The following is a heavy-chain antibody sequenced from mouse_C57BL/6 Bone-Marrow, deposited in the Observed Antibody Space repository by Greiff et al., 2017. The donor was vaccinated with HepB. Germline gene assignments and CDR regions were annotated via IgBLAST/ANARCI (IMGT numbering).Heavy chain of an antibody. CDR3: ARDYYGSSVAWFAY. Sequence: EVQLQESGGGLVQPGGSLSLSCAASGFTFTDYYMSWVRQPPGKALEWLGFIRNKANGYTTEYSASVKGRFTISRDNSQSILYLQMNALRAEDSATYYCARDYYGSSVAWFAYWGQGTLVTVSA. CDR2: IRNKANGYTT. CDR1: GFTFTDYY. V-gene: IGHV7-3*01. D-gene: IGHD1-1*01. J-gene: IGHJ3*01.